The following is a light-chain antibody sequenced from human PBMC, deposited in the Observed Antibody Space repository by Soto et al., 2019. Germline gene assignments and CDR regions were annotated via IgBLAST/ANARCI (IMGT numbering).Light chain of an antibody. CDR1: QSVNNY. J-gene: IGKJ3*01. CDR2: DAS. Sequence: EIVLTQFPATLSLSPGERATLTCRASQSVNNYLAWYQQKPGQPPRLLIYDASDRATGIPARFSGSGSGTDFTLTISSLGPEDFAIYYCQHRYGFTFGPGTKVDIK. V-gene: IGKV3-11*01. CDR3: QHRYGFT.